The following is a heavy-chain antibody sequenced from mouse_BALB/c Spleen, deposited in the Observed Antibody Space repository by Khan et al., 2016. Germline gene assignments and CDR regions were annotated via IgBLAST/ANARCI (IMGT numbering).Heavy chain of an antibody. J-gene: IGHJ4*01. D-gene: IGHD1-1*01. Sequence: QVQLKQSGAELAKPGASVKMSCKASGYTLTSYWMHWIKQRPGQGLEWIGYINPSTGYTDHNQKFKDKATLTTDKSSSTAYMQLSSLTSEDAAVYYCARTGSSIRYALDYWGQGTSVTVSS. CDR2: INPSTGYT. V-gene: IGHV1-7*01. CDR3: ARTGSSIRYALDY. CDR1: GYTLTSYW.